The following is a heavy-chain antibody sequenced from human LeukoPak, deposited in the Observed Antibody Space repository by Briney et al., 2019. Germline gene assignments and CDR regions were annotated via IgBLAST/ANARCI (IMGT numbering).Heavy chain of an antibody. V-gene: IGHV4-59*01. Sequence: SETLSLTCTVSGGSISSYYWSWIRQPPGKGLEWIGYIYYSGSTNYNPSLKSRVTISVDTPKNQFSLKLSSVTAADTAVYYCARARYSSGWAYFDYWGQGTLVTVSS. J-gene: IGHJ4*02. D-gene: IGHD6-19*01. CDR1: GGSISSYY. CDR2: IYYSGST. CDR3: ARARYSSGWAYFDY.